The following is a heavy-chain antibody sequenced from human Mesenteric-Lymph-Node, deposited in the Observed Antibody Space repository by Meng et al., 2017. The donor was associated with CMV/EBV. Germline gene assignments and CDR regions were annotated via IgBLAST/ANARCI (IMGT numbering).Heavy chain of an antibody. CDR1: GFTFSSYE. CDR3: ARRGGFGDYYYFDY. CDR2: ISSSGSTI. J-gene: IGHJ4*02. Sequence: GGSLRLSCAASGFTFSSYEMNWVRQAPGKGLEWVSYISSSGSTIYYADSVKGRFTISRDNAKNSLYLQMNSLRAEDTALYYCARRGGFGDYYYFDYWGQGTLVTVSS. D-gene: IGHD3-10*01. V-gene: IGHV3-48*03.